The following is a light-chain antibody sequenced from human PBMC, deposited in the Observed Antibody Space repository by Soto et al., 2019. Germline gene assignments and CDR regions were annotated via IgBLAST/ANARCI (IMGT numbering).Light chain of an antibody. V-gene: IGKV1-12*01. CDR1: QGISSR. CDR2: AAS. Sequence: DIQLTQSPSSVSASVGDRVTITCRASQGISSRLAWYQQKPGKAPKLLISAASSLQSGVPSRFSGSGSGTDFTLTISSLQPEDFATYYCQQANSFPPSITFGQGTRLEIK. CDR3: QQANSFPPSIT. J-gene: IGKJ5*01.